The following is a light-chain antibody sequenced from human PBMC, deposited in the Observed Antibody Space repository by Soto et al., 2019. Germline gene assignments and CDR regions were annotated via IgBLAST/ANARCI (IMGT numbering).Light chain of an antibody. V-gene: IGLV3-21*02. CDR2: DDT. CDR3: QVWDSTNDHYV. Sequence: SYELTQPPSVSVAPGQTADITCGGDNIESKTVHWYQQRPGQAPVLLVFDDTDRPSGIPERFSGSNSGDTATLTISRAEAGDEADYRCQVWDSTNDHYVFGTGTKLTVL. J-gene: IGLJ1*01. CDR1: NIESKT.